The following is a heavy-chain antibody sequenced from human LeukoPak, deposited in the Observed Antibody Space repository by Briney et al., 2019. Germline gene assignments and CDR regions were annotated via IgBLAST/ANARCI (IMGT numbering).Heavy chain of an antibody. CDR2: ISSSSSYI. Sequence: GESLKISCAASGFTFSSYSMNWVRQAPGKGLEWVSSISSSSSYIYYADSVKGRFTISRDNAKNSLYLQMNSLRAEDTAVYYCARDPATSTVTTLGYWGQGTLVTVSS. CDR1: GFTFSSYS. CDR3: ARDPATSTVTTLGY. V-gene: IGHV3-21*01. J-gene: IGHJ4*02. D-gene: IGHD4-11*01.